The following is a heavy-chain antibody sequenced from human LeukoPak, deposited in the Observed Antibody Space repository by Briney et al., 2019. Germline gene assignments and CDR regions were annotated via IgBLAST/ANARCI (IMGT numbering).Heavy chain of an antibody. CDR3: ARGVPAAISHGQYFQH. CDR2: INTDGSST. CDR1: GFTFSSYW. V-gene: IGHV3-74*01. Sequence: AGGSLRLSCAASGFTFSSYWMHWVRQAPGKGLVWVSRINTDGSSTSYADSVKGRFTISRDNAKNTLYLQMNSLRAEDTAVYYCARGVPAAISHGQYFQHWGQGTLVTVSS. J-gene: IGHJ1*01. D-gene: IGHD2-2*02.